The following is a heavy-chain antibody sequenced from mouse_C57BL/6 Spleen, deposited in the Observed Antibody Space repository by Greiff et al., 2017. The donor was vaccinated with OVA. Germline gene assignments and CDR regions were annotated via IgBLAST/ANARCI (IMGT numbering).Heavy chain of an antibody. CDR3: ATPYGYDWAWFAY. CDR1: GFNIKNTY. V-gene: IGHV14-3*01. Sequence: VQLQQSVAELVRPGASVKLSCTASGFNIKNTYMHWVKQRPEQGLEWIGRIDPANGNTKYAPKIQGKATITADTSSNTAYLQLSSLKSGDSAIYYCATPYGYDWAWFAYWGQGTLVTVSA. D-gene: IGHD2-2*01. J-gene: IGHJ3*01. CDR2: IDPANGNT.